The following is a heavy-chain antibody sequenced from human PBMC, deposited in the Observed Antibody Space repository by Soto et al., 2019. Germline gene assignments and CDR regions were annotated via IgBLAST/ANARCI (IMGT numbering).Heavy chain of an antibody. Sequence: AAVKVSCKSSGYTFSSYDMHWVRQAPGQRLEWMGWISAGYGNTKSSQKFQDRVTISRDTSESTAYMELTSLRSEDTAVYYCARDTGEGTFDFWGQGTLVTAPQ. CDR3: ARDTGEGTFDF. D-gene: IGHD7-27*01. CDR2: ISAGYGNT. CDR1: GYTFSSYD. V-gene: IGHV1-3*01. J-gene: IGHJ4*02.